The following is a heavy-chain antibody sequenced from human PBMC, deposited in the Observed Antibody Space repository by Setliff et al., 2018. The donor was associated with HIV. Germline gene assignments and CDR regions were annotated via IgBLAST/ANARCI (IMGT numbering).Heavy chain of an antibody. J-gene: IGHJ4*02. CDR1: GGSPSGYY. Sequence: SETLSLTCAVYGGSPSGYYWGWIRQPPGKGPECIGSIYHSGNTYYNPSLKSRVTISVDTSKNQFSLKLSSVTAADTAVYYCARGAELLWFGEFHNIPYFDYWGQGTLVTVSS. CDR3: ARGAELLWFGEFHNIPYFDY. D-gene: IGHD3-10*01. V-gene: IGHV4-34*01. CDR2: IYHSGNT.